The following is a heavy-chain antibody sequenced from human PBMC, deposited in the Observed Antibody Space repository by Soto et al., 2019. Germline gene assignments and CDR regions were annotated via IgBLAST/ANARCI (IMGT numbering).Heavy chain of an antibody. Sequence: GASVKVSCTASGYTSFSYGISWVRQAPGQGLEWMGWIIGYNGNTNYAQKFQARVTMTADTSTRTAYMELRSLRSDDTAFYYCARKSSSSSWFDPWGQGTLVTVSS. V-gene: IGHV1-18*01. CDR3: ARKSSSSSWFDP. J-gene: IGHJ5*02. CDR2: IIGYNGNT. D-gene: IGHD6-6*01. CDR1: GYTSFSYG.